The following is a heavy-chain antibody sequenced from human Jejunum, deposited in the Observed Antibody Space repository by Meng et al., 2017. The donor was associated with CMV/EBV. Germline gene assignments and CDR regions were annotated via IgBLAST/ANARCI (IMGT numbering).Heavy chain of an antibody. V-gene: IGHV3-30-3*01. D-gene: IGHD3-3*01. Sequence: YTMPWVRQAPGEGLGWVAAISYDGSREYYADSVKGRFTISRDNSKNTLYLQINSLRKGDAAVYYCARDSQPPPTYDFWSNNMFDPWGQGTLVTVSS. CDR3: ARDSQPPPTYDFWSNNMFDP. CDR1: YT. J-gene: IGHJ5*02. CDR2: ISYDGSRE.